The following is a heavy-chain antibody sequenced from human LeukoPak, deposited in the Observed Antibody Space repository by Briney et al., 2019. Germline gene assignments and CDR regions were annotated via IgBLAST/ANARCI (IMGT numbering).Heavy chain of an antibody. Sequence: GSLRLSCAASGFTVSSNYMSWVRQAPGKGLEWVSVIYSGGSTYYADSVKGRFTISRDNSKNTLYLQMNSLRAEDTAVYYCARDVGSSGWYPPFDYWGQGTLVTVSS. CDR1: GFTVSSNY. CDR2: IYSGGST. D-gene: IGHD6-19*01. V-gene: IGHV3-66*01. CDR3: ARDVGSSGWYPPFDY. J-gene: IGHJ4*02.